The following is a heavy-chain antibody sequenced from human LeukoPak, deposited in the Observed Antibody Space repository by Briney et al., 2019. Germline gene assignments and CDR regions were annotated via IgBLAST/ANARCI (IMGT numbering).Heavy chain of an antibody. CDR1: GFTFSSYG. Sequence: GGSLRLSCAASGFTFSSYGLSWVRQAPGKGLEWVSRISGGGSTTYYADFVKGRFTISRDNSKNTLYLQMNGLRAEDTAVYYCAKDQGVGATRGAPFDYWGQGTLVTVSS. J-gene: IGHJ4*02. V-gene: IGHV3-23*01. CDR2: ISGGGSTT. CDR3: AKDQGVGATRGAPFDY. D-gene: IGHD1-26*01.